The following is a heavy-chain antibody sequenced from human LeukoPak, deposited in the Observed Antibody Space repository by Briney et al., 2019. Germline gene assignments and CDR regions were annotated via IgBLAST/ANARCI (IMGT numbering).Heavy chain of an antibody. D-gene: IGHD3-10*01. Sequence: SQTLSLTCTVSGGSISSGGYYWSWIRQHLGKGLEWIGYIYYSGSTYYNPSLKSRVTISVDTSKNQFSLKLSSVTAADTAVYYCARGITMVRGAYDYWGQGTLVTVSS. CDR1: GGSISSGGYY. CDR3: ARGITMVRGAYDY. J-gene: IGHJ4*02. V-gene: IGHV4-31*03. CDR2: IYYSGST.